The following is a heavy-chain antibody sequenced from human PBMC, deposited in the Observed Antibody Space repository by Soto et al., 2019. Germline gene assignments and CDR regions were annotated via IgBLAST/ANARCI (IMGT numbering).Heavy chain of an antibody. Sequence: SVKVSCKASGGTFSSYTISWVRQAPGLGLEWMGRIIPILGIANYAQKFQGRVTITADKSTSTAYMELSSLRSEDTAVYYCARGRVYGKLSRGDLDYWGQGTLVTVSS. CDR3: ARGRVYGKLSRGDLDY. J-gene: IGHJ4*02. CDR1: GGTFSSYT. D-gene: IGHD6-13*01. CDR2: IIPILGIA. V-gene: IGHV1-69*02.